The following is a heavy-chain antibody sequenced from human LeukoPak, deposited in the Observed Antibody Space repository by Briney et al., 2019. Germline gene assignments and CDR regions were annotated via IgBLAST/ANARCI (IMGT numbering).Heavy chain of an antibody. CDR1: GGSISSYY. Sequence: KPSETLSLTCTVSGGSISSYYWNWIRQPPGKGLEWIGYVFYSGSTNYSPSLKSRLTISVDTSKNQFSLKLSSVTAADTAVYYCTGGPWIRCDYWGQGTLVTVSS. CDR3: TGGPWIRCDY. V-gene: IGHV4-59*01. J-gene: IGHJ4*02. CDR2: VFYSGST. D-gene: IGHD5-12*01.